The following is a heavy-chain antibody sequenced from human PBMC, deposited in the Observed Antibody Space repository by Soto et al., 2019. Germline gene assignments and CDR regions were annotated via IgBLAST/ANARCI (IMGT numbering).Heavy chain of an antibody. CDR3: ARDFWSGPVDY. D-gene: IGHD3-3*01. J-gene: IGHJ4*02. CDR1: GFSFSDYH. Sequence: QVQLVESGGDLVKPGGSLRRSCAASGFSFSDYHMIWLRQAPGKGLEWVAYISTSGNNKYYGDSVKGRFTVSRENAKNSLYLQMNSLRAEDTDLDYCARDFWSGPVDYWGQGTLVTVSS. V-gene: IGHV3-11*01. CDR2: ISTSGNNK.